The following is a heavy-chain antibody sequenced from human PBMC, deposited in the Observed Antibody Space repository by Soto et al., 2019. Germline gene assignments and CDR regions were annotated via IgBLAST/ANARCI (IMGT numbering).Heavy chain of an antibody. CDR3: AKGVTGTFDY. CDR2: ISYDGSNK. D-gene: IGHD1-7*01. CDR1: GFTFSSYG. J-gene: IGHJ4*02. Sequence: QVQLVESGGGVVQPGRSLRLSCADSGFTFSSYGMHWVRQAPGKGLEWVAVISYDGSNKYYADSVKGRFTISRDNSKNTLYLQMNSLRAEDTAVYYCAKGVTGTFDYWGQGTLVAVSS. V-gene: IGHV3-30*18.